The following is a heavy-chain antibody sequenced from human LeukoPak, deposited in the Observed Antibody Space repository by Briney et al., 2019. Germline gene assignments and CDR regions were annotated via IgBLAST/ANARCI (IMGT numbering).Heavy chain of an antibody. J-gene: IGHJ6*03. CDR2: IYSAGST. Sequence: PGGSLRLSCAASGFTVSSNYMSWVRQAPGKGLEWVSVIYSAGSTYYADSVKGRFTISRDNSKNTLYLQMNSLRAEDTAVYYCTRAPRRDYCSSPGSGDCYYYYMDVWGKGTTVTVSS. CDR3: TRAPRRDYCSSPGSGDCYYYYMDV. D-gene: IGHD2-2*01. V-gene: IGHV3-53*01. CDR1: GFTVSSNY.